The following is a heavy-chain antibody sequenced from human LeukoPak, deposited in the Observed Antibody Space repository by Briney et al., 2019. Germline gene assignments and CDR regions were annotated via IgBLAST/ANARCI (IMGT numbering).Heavy chain of an antibody. CDR3: ARRLEVATLGNWFDP. J-gene: IGHJ5*02. Sequence: PGGSLRLSCAASGLTVSSNYMTWVRQAPGRGLEWVSLIYSGVTTDYPDNVKGRFTISRDNSKNTLYLQMNSLRAEDTAVYYCARRLEVATLGNWFDPWGQGTLVIVSS. CDR2: IYSGVTT. CDR1: GLTVSSNY. D-gene: IGHD6-19*01. V-gene: IGHV3-53*01.